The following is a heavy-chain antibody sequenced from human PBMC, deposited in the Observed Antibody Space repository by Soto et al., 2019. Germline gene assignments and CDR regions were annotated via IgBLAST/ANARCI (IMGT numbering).Heavy chain of an antibody. CDR2: ISYDGSNK. J-gene: IGHJ4*02. CDR3: AYRIVGAKGPPL. D-gene: IGHD1-26*01. CDR1: GFTFSSYG. V-gene: IGHV3-30*03. Sequence: GSLRLSCAASGFTFSSYGMHWVRQAPGKGLEWVAVISYDGSNKYYADSVKGRFTISRDNSKNTLYLQMNSLRAEDTAVYYCAYRIVGAKGPPLWGQGTLVTVSS.